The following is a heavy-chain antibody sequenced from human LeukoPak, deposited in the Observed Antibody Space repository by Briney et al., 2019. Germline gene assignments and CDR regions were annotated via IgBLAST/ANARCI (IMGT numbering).Heavy chain of an antibody. CDR2: INPNSGGT. D-gene: IGHD7-27*01. CDR1: GYTFTGYY. CDR3: ARTRLGELTGDSEAFDI. J-gene: IGHJ3*02. Sequence: ASVTVSCKASGYTFTGYYMHWVRQAPGQGLEWMGWINPNSGGTNYAQKFQGRVTMTRDTSISTAYMELSRLRSDDTAVYYCARTRLGELTGDSEAFDIWAKGQWSPSLQ. V-gene: IGHV1-2*02.